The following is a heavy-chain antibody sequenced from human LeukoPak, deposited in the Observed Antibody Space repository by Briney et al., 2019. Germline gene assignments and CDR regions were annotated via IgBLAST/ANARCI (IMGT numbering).Heavy chain of an antibody. J-gene: IGHJ6*04. CDR2: ISSNGGST. V-gene: IGHV3-64D*06. D-gene: IGHD5-12*01. Sequence: GGSLRLSCSASGFTFSSYAMHWVRQAQGKGLEYVSAISSNGGSTYYADSVKGRFTISRDNSKNTLYLQMSSLRAEDTAVYYCVKVDSGYVYYYYGMDVWGKGTTVTVSS. CDR1: GFTFSSYA. CDR3: VKVDSGYVYYYYGMDV.